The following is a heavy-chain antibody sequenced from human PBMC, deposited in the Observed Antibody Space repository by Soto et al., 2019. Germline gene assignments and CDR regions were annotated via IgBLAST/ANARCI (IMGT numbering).Heavy chain of an antibody. CDR3: ATYGGDTGRFDH. CDR1: GGSISSFKSH. J-gene: IGHJ4*02. D-gene: IGHD4-17*01. V-gene: IGHV4-39*01. CDR2: SGTT. Sequence: QLQLQESGPGLVKPSETLSLTCTVSGGSISSFKSHWTWIRQSPGKGPECISSGTTYYNPSLRSRVTISVDTSMHQFSLKMTSVTAADTAVYFCATYGGDTGRFDHWGQGILVTVSS.